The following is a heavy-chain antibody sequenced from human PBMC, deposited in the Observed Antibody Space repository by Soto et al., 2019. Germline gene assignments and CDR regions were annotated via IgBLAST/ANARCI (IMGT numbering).Heavy chain of an antibody. J-gene: IGHJ4*02. CDR1: GFAFSSYS. D-gene: IGHD2-21*01. V-gene: IGHV3-21*01. Sequence: GGSLRLSCAASGFAFSSYSMNWVRQAPGKGLEWVSSISSSSSYIYYADSVKGRFTISRDNAKNSLYLQMNSLRAEDTAVYYCARGQCGGDCYSADYWGQGTRVTVSS. CDR3: ARGQCGGDCYSADY. CDR2: ISSSSSYI.